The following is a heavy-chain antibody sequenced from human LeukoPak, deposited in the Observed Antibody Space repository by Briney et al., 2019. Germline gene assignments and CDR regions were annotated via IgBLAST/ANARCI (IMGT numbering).Heavy chain of an antibody. CDR3: ARDQLPDNWFDP. V-gene: IGHV4-31*03. J-gene: IGHJ5*02. D-gene: IGHD1-26*01. CDR2: IYYSGST. CDR1: GGSISSGGYY. Sequence: SQTLSLTCTVSGGSISSGGYYWSWIRQHPGKGLEWIGYIYYSGSTYYNPSLESRVTISVDTSKNQFSLKLSSVTAADTAVYYCARDQLPDNWFDPWGQGTLVTVSS.